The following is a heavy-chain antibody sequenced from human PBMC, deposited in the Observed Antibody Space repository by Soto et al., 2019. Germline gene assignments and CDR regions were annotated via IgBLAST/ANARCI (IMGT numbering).Heavy chain of an antibody. CDR2: INHSGST. Sequence: QVQLQQWGAGLLKPSETLSLTCAVYGGSFSGYYWSWIRQPPGKGLEWIGEINHSGSTNYKPSLKSRLTISVDTSKNQFSLKLSSVTAADTAVYYCARGWGIAAAGRTFDYWGQGTLVTVSS. CDR1: GGSFSGYY. D-gene: IGHD6-13*01. J-gene: IGHJ4*02. V-gene: IGHV4-34*01. CDR3: ARGWGIAAAGRTFDY.